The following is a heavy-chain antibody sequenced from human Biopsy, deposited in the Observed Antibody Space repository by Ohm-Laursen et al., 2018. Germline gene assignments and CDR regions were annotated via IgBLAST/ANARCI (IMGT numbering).Heavy chain of an antibody. Sequence: SETLSLTCTVSGVSINTGGYYWTWIRQHPGTGLEWIGCIHYSGNTLYNPSLKSRLTISVDTSRNQFSLKLTSVTAADTALYYCTRAGGGKIYGLWGQGTLVTVSS. CDR3: TRAGGGKIYGL. V-gene: IGHV4-31*03. D-gene: IGHD3-16*01. CDR2: IHYSGNT. J-gene: IGHJ4*02. CDR1: GVSINTGGYY.